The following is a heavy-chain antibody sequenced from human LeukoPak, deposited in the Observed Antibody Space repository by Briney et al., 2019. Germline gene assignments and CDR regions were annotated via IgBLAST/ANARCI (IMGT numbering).Heavy chain of an antibody. J-gene: IGHJ4*02. Sequence: GGSLRLSCTASGFTFGDYAMTWVRQAPGKGLEWVGFIRSKIYGGTPEYAASVKGRFTIPRDDSQGIAYLQMNSLKTEDPAVYYCTRDQTPYYWGQGTLVTVSS. CDR2: IRSKIYGGTP. CDR1: GFTFGDYA. V-gene: IGHV3-49*04. CDR3: TRDQTPYY.